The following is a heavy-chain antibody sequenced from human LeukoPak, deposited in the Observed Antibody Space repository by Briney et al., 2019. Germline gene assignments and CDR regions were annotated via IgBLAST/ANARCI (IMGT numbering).Heavy chain of an antibody. CDR2: INPNSGGT. CDR1: GYTFTGYY. Sequence: ASVKVSCKASGYTFTGYYIHWVRQAPGQGLEWMGWINPNSGGTNYAQKLQGRVTMTRDTSISTAYMELSRLTSDDTAVYCCARGDQGFDFDYWGRGTLVTVSS. V-gene: IGHV1-2*02. CDR3: ARGDQGFDFDY. J-gene: IGHJ4*02.